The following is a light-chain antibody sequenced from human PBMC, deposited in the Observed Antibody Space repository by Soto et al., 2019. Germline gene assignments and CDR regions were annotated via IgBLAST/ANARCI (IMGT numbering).Light chain of an antibody. CDR2: DAS. Sequence: DIKMTQSPSTLSASVGDRVTTTCRASQSISTWLAWYQQKPGKAPKLLIFDASTLQSGVPSRFSGSGSGTEFTLTISSLQPDDFATYYCQQYNTFSTFGQGTKVDIK. CDR1: QSISTW. CDR3: QQYNTFST. J-gene: IGKJ1*01. V-gene: IGKV1-5*01.